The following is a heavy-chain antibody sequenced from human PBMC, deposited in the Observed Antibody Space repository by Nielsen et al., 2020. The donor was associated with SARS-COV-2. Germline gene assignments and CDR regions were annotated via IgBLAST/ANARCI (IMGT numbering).Heavy chain of an antibody. V-gene: IGHV5-10-1*01. Sequence: VRQMLGKGLEWMGRIDPSDSYTNYSPSFQGHVTISADKSISTAYLQWSSLKASDTAMYYCAREAQSCSSTSCIRRYYYYYMDVWGKGTTVTVSS. CDR2: IDPSDSYT. J-gene: IGHJ6*03. D-gene: IGHD2-2*01. CDR3: AREAQSCSSTSCIRRYYYYYMDV.